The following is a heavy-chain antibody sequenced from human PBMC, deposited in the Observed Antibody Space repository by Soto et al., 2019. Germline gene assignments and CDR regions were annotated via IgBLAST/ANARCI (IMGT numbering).Heavy chain of an antibody. Sequence: PSETLSLTCTVSGGSIGSTSYYWGWIRQPPGKGLKWIGSISYSGSTYYNPSLKSRVTMSVDTSKNQFSLKLSSVTAADTAVYYCARLHGYCISTSCYGYYVIDVRAQRTTVTVSS. V-gene: IGHV4-39*01. CDR2: ISYSGST. D-gene: IGHD2-2*01. J-gene: IGHJ6*02. CDR1: GGSIGSTSYY. CDR3: ARLHGYCISTSCYGYYVIDV.